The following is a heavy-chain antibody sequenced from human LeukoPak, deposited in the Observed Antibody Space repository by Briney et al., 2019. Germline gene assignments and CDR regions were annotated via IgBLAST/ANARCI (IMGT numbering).Heavy chain of an antibody. Sequence: PGGSLRLSCAASGFTFSSYAMHWVRQAPGKGLEWVAVISYDGSNKYYADSVKGRFTISRDSSKNTLYLQMNSLRAEDTAVYYCARIWATNKYFDYWGQGTLVTVSS. CDR3: ARIWATNKYFDY. J-gene: IGHJ4*02. V-gene: IGHV3-30-3*01. CDR1: GFTFSSYA. CDR2: ISYDGSNK. D-gene: IGHD1-26*01.